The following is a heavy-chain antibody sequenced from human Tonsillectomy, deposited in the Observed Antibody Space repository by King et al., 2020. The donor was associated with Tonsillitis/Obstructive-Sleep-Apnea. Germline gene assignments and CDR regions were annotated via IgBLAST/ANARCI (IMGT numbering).Heavy chain of an antibody. CDR3: ARPLAVAGSYWYFDL. Sequence: VQLVESGGGLVQPGGSLRLSCAASGFTFSSYWMHWVRQAPGKGLVWVSRINSDGSSTSYADSVKGRFTISRENAKNTLYLQMNSLRAEDTAVYYCARPLAVAGSYWYFDLWGRGTLVTVSS. CDR2: INSDGSST. D-gene: IGHD6-19*01. V-gene: IGHV3-74*01. J-gene: IGHJ2*01. CDR1: GFTFSSYW.